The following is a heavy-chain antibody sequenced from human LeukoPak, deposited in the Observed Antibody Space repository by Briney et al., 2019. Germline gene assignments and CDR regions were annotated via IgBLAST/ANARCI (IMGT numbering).Heavy chain of an antibody. V-gene: IGHV5-51*01. Sequence: GESLKISCKGSGYSFTSYWIGWVRQMPGKGLEWMGIIYPGDPDTRYSPSFQGQVTISADKSISTAYLQWSSLKASDTAMYYCARFGYSSSREPQYYFDYWGQGTLVTVSS. D-gene: IGHD6-13*01. CDR1: GYSFTSYW. CDR3: ARFGYSSSREPQYYFDY. J-gene: IGHJ4*02. CDR2: IYPGDPDT.